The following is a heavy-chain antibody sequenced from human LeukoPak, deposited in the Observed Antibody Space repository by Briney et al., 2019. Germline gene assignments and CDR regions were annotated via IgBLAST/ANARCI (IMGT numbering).Heavy chain of an antibody. Sequence: GGSLRLXCAASGFPFSAYSMNWGRQAPGKGLEWVSSISGSSNYVFYADSVKGQFTISRDNAKNSLYLQMNSLRAEDTAVYSCAREREDAFDIWGQGTMVTVSS. CDR1: GFPFSAYS. V-gene: IGHV3-21*01. J-gene: IGHJ3*02. CDR3: AREREDAFDI. D-gene: IGHD1-26*01. CDR2: ISGSSNYV.